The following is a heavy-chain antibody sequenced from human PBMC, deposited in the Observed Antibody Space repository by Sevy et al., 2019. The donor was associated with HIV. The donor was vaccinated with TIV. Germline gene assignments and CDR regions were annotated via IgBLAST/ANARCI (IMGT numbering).Heavy chain of an antibody. Sequence: ASVKVSCKDSGYTFTGYYIHWVRQAPGQGLEWMGWINPNSGGTNSAQKFQGRVTMTRDTSISTAYMELSRQRSDDTAVYYCARVPTGAAVAMSWFDPWGQGTLVTVSS. CDR3: ARVPTGAAVAMSWFDP. D-gene: IGHD2-2*01. J-gene: IGHJ5*02. CDR2: INPNSGGT. CDR1: GYTFTGYY. V-gene: IGHV1-2*02.